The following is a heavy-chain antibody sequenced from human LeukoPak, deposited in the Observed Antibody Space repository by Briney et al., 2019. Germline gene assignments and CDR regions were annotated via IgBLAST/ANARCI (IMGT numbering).Heavy chain of an antibody. CDR1: GGSISSYY. V-gene: IGHV4-59*08. CDR2: IYYSGST. Sequence: SETLSLTCTVSGGSISSYYWSWIRQPPGKGLEWIGYIYYSGSTNYNPSLKSRVTISVDTSKNQFSLKLTSATAADTAVYYCARHYCGSATCYSFSDWGQGTLVTVSS. D-gene: IGHD2-2*01. CDR3: ARHYCGSATCYSFSD. J-gene: IGHJ4*02.